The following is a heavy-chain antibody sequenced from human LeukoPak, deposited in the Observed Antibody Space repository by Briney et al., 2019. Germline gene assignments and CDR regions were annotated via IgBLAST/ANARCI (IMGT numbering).Heavy chain of an antibody. Sequence: SVKVSCKASGGTFSSYAISWVRQAPGQGLEWVGRIIPIFGTANYAQKFQGRVTITTDESTSTAYMELSSLRSEDTAVYYCARDIYCGGDCYSIDYWGQGTLVTVSS. J-gene: IGHJ4*02. D-gene: IGHD2-21*02. CDR2: IIPIFGTA. CDR3: ARDIYCGGDCYSIDY. V-gene: IGHV1-69*05. CDR1: GGTFSSYA.